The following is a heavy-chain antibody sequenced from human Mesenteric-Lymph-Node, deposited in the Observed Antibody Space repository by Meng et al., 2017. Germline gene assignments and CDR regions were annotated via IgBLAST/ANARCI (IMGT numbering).Heavy chain of an antibody. CDR1: GFTFSNSD. J-gene: IGHJ4*02. CDR2: ISYDGSTQ. CDR3: AKNQKSSGWYDYFDY. Sequence: QAQLVESGGGVVLPGGSLRLSRAASGFTFSNSDMHWVRQAPGKGLEWVAVISYDGSTQYSTDFVKGRFTISRDNSENTLYLQMNSLRPEDTAVYYCAKNQKSSGWYDYFDYWGQGTLVTVSS. D-gene: IGHD6-19*01. V-gene: IGHV3-30*18.